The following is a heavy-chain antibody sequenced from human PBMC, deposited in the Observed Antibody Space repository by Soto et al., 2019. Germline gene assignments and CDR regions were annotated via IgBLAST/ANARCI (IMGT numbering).Heavy chain of an antibody. CDR3: ARGSRDYYDSSGYYYYYYGMDV. CDR2: IGTAGDT. D-gene: IGHD3-22*01. CDR1: GFTFSSYD. Sequence: GGSLRLSCAASGFTFSSYDMHWVRQATGKGLEWVSAIGTAGDTYYPGSVKGRFTISRENAKNSLYLQMNSLRAGDTAVYYCARGSRDYYDSSGYYYYYYGMDVWGQGTTVTVSS. J-gene: IGHJ6*02. V-gene: IGHV3-13*01.